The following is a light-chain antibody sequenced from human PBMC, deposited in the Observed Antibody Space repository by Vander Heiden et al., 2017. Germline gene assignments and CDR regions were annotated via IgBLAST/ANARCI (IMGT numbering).Light chain of an antibody. CDR2: SNN. CDR3: AAWDDSLNGRV. V-gene: IGLV1-44*01. CDR1: SSNIGSNT. J-gene: IGLJ3*02. Sequence: QSVLPQPPSESGTPGQRVTISCSGSSSNIGSNTVNWYQQLPGTAPKLLIYSNNQRPSGVPDRFSGSKSGTSASLAISGLQSEDEADYFCAAWDDSLNGRVFGGGTKLTVL.